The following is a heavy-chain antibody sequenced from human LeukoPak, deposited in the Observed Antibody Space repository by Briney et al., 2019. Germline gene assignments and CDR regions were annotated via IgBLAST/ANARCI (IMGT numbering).Heavy chain of an antibody. CDR2: IYYSGST. J-gene: IGHJ4*02. V-gene: IGHV4-39*07. D-gene: IGHD3-10*01. CDR3: ATSPRYGSGSYYNFDY. Sequence: SETLSLTCTVSGGSISSSSYYWGWIRQPPGKGLEWIGSIYYSGSTYYNPSLKSRVTISVDTSKNQFSLKLSSVTAADTAVYYCATSPRYGSGSYYNFDYWGQGTLVTVSS. CDR1: GGSISSSSYY.